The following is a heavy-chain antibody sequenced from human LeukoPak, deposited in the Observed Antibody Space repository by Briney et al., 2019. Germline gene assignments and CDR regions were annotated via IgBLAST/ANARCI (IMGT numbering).Heavy chain of an antibody. V-gene: IGHV3-20*04. CDR3: ARDGYSGSYYRLYYFFMDV. CDR1: GFTFDDYG. J-gene: IGHJ6*03. CDR2: INWNGGST. Sequence: GGSLRLSCAASGFTFDDYGMSWVRQAPGKGLEWVSGINWNGGSTGYADSVKGRFTISRDNAKNSLYLQMNSLRGEDTAVYYCARDGYSGSYYRLYYFFMDVWGKGTTVTVSS. D-gene: IGHD1-26*01.